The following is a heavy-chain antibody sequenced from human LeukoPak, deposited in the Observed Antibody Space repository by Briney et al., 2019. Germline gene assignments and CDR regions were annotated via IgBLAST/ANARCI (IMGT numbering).Heavy chain of an antibody. J-gene: IGHJ4*02. CDR3: ARVRFTWRGGSCYYFDY. V-gene: IGHV4-38-2*02. CDR2: IYHSGST. D-gene: IGHD2-15*01. Sequence: PSETLSLTCTVSGYSISSGYYWGWIRQPPGKGLEWIGSIYHSGSTYYNPSLKSRVTISVDTSKNQFSLKLSSVTAADTAVYYCARVRFTWRGGSCYYFDYWGQGTLVTVSS. CDR1: GYSISSGYY.